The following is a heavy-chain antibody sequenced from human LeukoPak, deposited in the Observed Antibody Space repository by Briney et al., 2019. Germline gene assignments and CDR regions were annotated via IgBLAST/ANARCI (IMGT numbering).Heavy chain of an antibody. D-gene: IGHD2-15*01. CDR2: TYCRTKQYK. J-gene: IGHJ6*01. CDR1: GDSLPSNRVA. CDR3: AIGRFQDGMDV. V-gene: IGHV6-1*01. Sequence: SQTLSLTCAISGDSLPSNRVAWNWLRQSPARGLECLGKTYCRTKQYKDYVGAGKSRIINNPGKSKNQFSHRLNAETPDDTVVYYCAIGRFQDGMDVWGQGNTVTVSS.